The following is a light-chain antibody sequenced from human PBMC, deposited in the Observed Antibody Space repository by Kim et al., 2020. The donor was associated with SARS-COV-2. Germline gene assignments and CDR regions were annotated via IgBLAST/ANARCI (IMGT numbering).Light chain of an antibody. Sequence: QPVLTQSPSASASLGASVKLTCTLSSGHSSYAIAWHQQQPEKGPRYLMKVSSDGSHSKGGGIPDRFSGSSSGAERYLTISSLQSEDEADYYCQAWGTGIPVFGGGTQLTVL. CDR1: SGHSSYA. CDR3: QAWGTGIPV. J-gene: IGLJ7*01. V-gene: IGLV4-69*02. CDR2: VSSDGSH.